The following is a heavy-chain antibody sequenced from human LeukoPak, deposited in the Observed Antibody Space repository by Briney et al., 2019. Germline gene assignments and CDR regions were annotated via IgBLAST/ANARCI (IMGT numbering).Heavy chain of an antibody. Sequence: GGSLRLSCAASGFTFSSYAMSWVRQAPGKGLEYVSAISSNGGSTYYADSVKGRFTISRDNSKNTLYLQMSSLRAEDTAVYYCVKTYYYDSSGPGGAFDIWGQGTMVTVSS. J-gene: IGHJ3*02. CDR2: ISSNGGST. CDR3: VKTYYYDSSGPGGAFDI. D-gene: IGHD3-22*01. CDR1: GFTFSSYA. V-gene: IGHV3-64D*09.